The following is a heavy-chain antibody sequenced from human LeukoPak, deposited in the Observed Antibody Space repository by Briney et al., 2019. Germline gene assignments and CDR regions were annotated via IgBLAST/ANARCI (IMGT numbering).Heavy chain of an antibody. CDR2: INPNSGGT. CDR3: ARDRYCTNGVCYTNWFDR. Sequence: ASVKVSCTASGYTSTGYYMRWVRQAPGQGLEWMGWINPNSGGTNYAQKFQGRVTMTRDTSISTAYMELSRLRSDDTAVYYCARDRYCTNGVCYTNWFDRWGQGTLVTVSS. D-gene: IGHD2-8*01. CDR1: GYTSTGYY. J-gene: IGHJ5*02. V-gene: IGHV1-2*02.